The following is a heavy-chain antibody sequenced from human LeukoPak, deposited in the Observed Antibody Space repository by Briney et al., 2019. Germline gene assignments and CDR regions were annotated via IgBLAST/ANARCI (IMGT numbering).Heavy chain of an antibody. CDR3: ARARYDFPTSYYYGMDV. D-gene: IGHD3-3*01. Sequence: ASVKVSCKASGYTFTGYYMHWVRQAPGQGLEWMGWISPNSGGTNYAQKFQGRVTMTRDTSISTAYMELSRPRSDDTAVYYCARARYDFPTSYYYGMDVWGQGTTVTVSS. CDR1: GYTFTGYY. V-gene: IGHV1-2*02. CDR2: ISPNSGGT. J-gene: IGHJ6*02.